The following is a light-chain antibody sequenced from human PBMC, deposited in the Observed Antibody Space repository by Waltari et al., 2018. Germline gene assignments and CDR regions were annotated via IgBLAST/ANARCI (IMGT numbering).Light chain of an antibody. CDR2: GTS. V-gene: IGLV1-40*01. CDR3: QSYDTSLSVV. Sequence: QSVLQQPPPVSGVPGQRVTITFTGSGPNIGAGYDEHWYQQLPGKAPKLLIYGTSTRPLGVPDRYFGSQSGTSASLAITGLQAEDEADYYCQSYDTSLSVVFGGGTKLTVL. CDR1: GPNIGAGYD. J-gene: IGLJ2*01.